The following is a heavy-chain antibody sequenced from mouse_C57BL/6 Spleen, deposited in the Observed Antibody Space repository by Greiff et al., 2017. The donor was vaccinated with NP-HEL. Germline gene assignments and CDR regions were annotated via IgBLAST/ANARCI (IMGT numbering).Heavy chain of an antibody. CDR2: IRYDGSN. CDR3: ARYRYDSYFDD. Sequence: ESGPGLVKPSPSLSLTCSVTGYSITSGYYWNWIRQFPGNKLEWMGYIRYDGSNNYNPTLKNHISITPDTSKNQCFLKLKSVTTEDTATYYCARYRYDSYFDDWGQGTTLTVSS. D-gene: IGHD2-4*01. CDR1: GYSITSGYY. J-gene: IGHJ2*01. V-gene: IGHV3-6*01.